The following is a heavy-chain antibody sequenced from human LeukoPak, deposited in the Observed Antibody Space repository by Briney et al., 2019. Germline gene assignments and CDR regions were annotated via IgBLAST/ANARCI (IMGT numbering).Heavy chain of an antibody. V-gene: IGHV4-59*01. CDR1: GASINNNF. CDR2: ISYRGNT. Sequence: SETLSLTCTVSGASINNNFWTWIRQPPGKGLEWIGYISYRGNTDYNPSLKSRVTISVDTSKNHFSLILTSVTAADTAVYYCTREPDTVTGGVWGQGTLVTVSS. CDR3: TREPDTVTGGV. D-gene: IGHD4-17*01. J-gene: IGHJ4*02.